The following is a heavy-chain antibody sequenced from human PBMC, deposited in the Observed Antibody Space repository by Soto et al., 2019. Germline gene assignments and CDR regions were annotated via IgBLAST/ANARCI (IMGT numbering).Heavy chain of an antibody. Sequence: QSGGSLRLSCAASGFTFSSYAMSWVRQAPGKGLEWVSAISGSGGSTYYADSVKGRFTISRDNSKNTLYLQMNSLRAEDTAVYYCAKYHSGSGSHYYYYYYGMDVWGQGTTVTVSS. CDR2: ISGSGGST. CDR3: AKYHSGSGSHYYYYYYGMDV. CDR1: GFTFSSYA. D-gene: IGHD3-10*01. V-gene: IGHV3-23*01. J-gene: IGHJ6*02.